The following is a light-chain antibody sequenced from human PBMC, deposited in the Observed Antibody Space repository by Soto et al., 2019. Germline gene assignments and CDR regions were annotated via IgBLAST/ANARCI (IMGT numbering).Light chain of an antibody. CDR2: GNS. Sequence: QSVLTRPPSVSGAPGQRVTISCTGSSSKIGAGYDVHWYQQLPGTAPKLLIYGNSNRPSGVPDRFSGSKSGTSASLAITGLQAEDEADYYCQSYDSSLSAPYVFGTGTKVTVL. CDR3: QSYDSSLSAPYV. J-gene: IGLJ1*01. CDR1: SSKIGAGYD. V-gene: IGLV1-40*01.